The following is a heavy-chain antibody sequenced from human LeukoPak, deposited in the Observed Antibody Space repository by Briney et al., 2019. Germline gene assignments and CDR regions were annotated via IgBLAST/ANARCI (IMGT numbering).Heavy chain of an antibody. D-gene: IGHD6-13*01. V-gene: IGHV3-11*06. CDR3: ARERIADRHAFDI. J-gene: IGHJ3*02. CDR1: GFTFSDYY. Sequence: GRSLRLSCAASGFTFSDYYMSWIRQAPGKGLEWVSYISSSSSYTNYADSVKGRFTISRDNAKNSLYLQMNSLRAEDTAVYYCARERIADRHAFDIWGQGTMVTVSS. CDR2: ISSSSSYT.